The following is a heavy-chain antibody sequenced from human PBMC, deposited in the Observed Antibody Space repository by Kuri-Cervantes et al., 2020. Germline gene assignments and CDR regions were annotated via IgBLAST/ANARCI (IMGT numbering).Heavy chain of an antibody. CDR2: ISGSGGST. Sequence: GESLKISCAASGFTFSSYAMSWVRQAPGKGLEWVSAISGSGGSTYYADSVKGRFTISRDNAKNSLYLQMNSLRAEDTAVYYCARGPFWDCSGGSCDYSDAFDIWGQGTMVTVSS. V-gene: IGHV3-23*01. CDR3: ARGPFWDCSGGSCDYSDAFDI. CDR1: GFTFSSYA. D-gene: IGHD2-15*01. J-gene: IGHJ3*02.